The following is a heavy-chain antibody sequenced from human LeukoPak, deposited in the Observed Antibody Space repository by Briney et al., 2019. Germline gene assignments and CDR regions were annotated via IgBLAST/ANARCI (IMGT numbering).Heavy chain of an antibody. Sequence: PGGSLRLSCAASGFTFSDYYMSWIRQAPGKGLEWVSSISSSSSYIYYADSVKGRFTISRDNAKNSLYLQMNSLRAEDTAVYYCARIIDYYYMDVWGKGTTVTISS. CDR3: ARIIDYYYMDV. CDR2: ISSSSSYI. CDR1: GFTFSDYY. J-gene: IGHJ6*03. D-gene: IGHD3-16*02. V-gene: IGHV3-11*06.